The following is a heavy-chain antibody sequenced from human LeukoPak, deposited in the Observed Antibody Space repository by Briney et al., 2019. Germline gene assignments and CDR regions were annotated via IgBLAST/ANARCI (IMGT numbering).Heavy chain of an antibody. CDR2: INHSGST. CDR3: ASGVGGGDTAMVTRRSHAFDI. V-gene: IGHV4-34*01. Sequence: SETLSLTCAVYGGSFNNYYWSWIRQPPGKGREGIGEINHSGSTNYNPSLKSRVTISVDTSKNQFSLKLSSVTAADTAVYYCASGVGGGDTAMVTRRSHAFDIWGQGTMVTVSS. CDR1: GGSFNNYY. J-gene: IGHJ3*02. D-gene: IGHD5-18*01.